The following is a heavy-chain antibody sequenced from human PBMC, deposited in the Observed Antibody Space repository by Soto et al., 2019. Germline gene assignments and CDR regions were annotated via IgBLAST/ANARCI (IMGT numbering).Heavy chain of an antibody. J-gene: IGHJ4*02. V-gene: IGHV3-74*01. CDR3: ARSGDNYNRLDY. Sequence: PGGSLRLSCAASGFTFTNYWMHWVRQAPGKGLVWVSRVNTDGTTTNYADSVKCRFSISRDNTKNLLYLQMNSLRAEETAVYYCARSGDNYNRLDYWGQGTPVTVSS. D-gene: IGHD1-1*01. CDR2: VNTDGTTT. CDR1: GFTFTNYW.